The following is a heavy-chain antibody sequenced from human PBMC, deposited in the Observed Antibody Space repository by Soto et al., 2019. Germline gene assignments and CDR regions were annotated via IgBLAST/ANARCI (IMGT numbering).Heavy chain of an antibody. Sequence: QVQLQQWGAGLLKPSETLSLTCAVYTGSFTGHYWNWIRQSPEKGLEWIGEINHSGRTNYNPSLRSRVTLSVDSSKNQFSLKMNSVIAADTAVYYCARGRGILTALRYFDYWGQGTQVTVSS. CDR1: TGSFTGHY. CDR3: ARGRGILTALRYFDY. J-gene: IGHJ4*02. CDR2: INHSGRT. V-gene: IGHV4-34*01. D-gene: IGHD3-16*01.